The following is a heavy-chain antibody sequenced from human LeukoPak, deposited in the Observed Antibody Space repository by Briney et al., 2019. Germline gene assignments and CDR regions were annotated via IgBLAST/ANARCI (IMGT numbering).Heavy chain of an antibody. CDR2: IYYSGST. V-gene: IGHV4-39*07. CDR3: ARGALLWFGDRMEYYFDY. Sequence: SETLSLTCTVSGGSISSSSYYWGWIRQPPGKGLEWIGSIYYSGSTYYNPSLKSRVTISVDTSKNQFSLKLSSMTAADTAVYYCARGALLWFGDRMEYYFDYWGQGTLLTVSS. D-gene: IGHD3-10*01. J-gene: IGHJ4*02. CDR1: GGSISSSSYY.